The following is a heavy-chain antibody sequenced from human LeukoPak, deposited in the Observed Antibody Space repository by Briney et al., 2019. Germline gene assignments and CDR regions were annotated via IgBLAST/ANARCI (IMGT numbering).Heavy chain of an antibody. Sequence: GGSLRLSCAASGFTFGSYAMYWVRQAPGKGLEWVSGISGSGGSTFYADSVKGRFTISRDDSKHTLFLQMNSLRAEDTAVYYCARDPNGDYIGAFDMWGPGTMVTVSS. V-gene: IGHV3-23*01. D-gene: IGHD4-17*01. CDR3: ARDPNGDYIGAFDM. CDR2: ISGSGGST. J-gene: IGHJ3*02. CDR1: GFTFGSYA.